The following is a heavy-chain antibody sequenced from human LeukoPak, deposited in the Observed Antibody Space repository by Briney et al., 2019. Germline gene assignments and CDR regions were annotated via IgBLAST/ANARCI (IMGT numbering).Heavy chain of an antibody. J-gene: IGHJ4*02. CDR1: GYTFTNYD. CDR2: MKPNSGNT. Sequence: ASVKVSCKASGYTFTNYDINWVRQATGQGLEWVGWMKPNSGNTGSAQKFQGRVTMTRDTSISTAYMELSSLRSEDTAIYYCARADGDLDYWGQGTLVTVSS. CDR3: ARADGDLDY. V-gene: IGHV1-8*01.